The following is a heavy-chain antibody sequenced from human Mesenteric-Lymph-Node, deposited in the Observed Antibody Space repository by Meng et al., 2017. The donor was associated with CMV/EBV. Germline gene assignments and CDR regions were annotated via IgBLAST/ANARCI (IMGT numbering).Heavy chain of an antibody. Sequence: CAVSGGSISRSSWWSWVRQAPGKGLEWIGEIFHSGNTNYNPSLKSRVTISVDKSKSQFSLKLSSVTAADTAVYYCARVGATTTRLDYWGQGTLVTVSS. V-gene: IGHV4-4*02. CDR3: ARVGATTTRLDY. CDR2: IFHSGNT. J-gene: IGHJ4*02. CDR1: GGSISRSSW. D-gene: IGHD1-26*01.